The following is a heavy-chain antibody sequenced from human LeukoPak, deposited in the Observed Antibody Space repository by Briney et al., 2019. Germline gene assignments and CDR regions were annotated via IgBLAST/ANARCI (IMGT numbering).Heavy chain of an antibody. D-gene: IGHD2-8*01. CDR2: IHYSGST. Sequence: SETLSLTCTVSGGSISSYYWSWIRQPPGKGLEWIGYIHYSGSTNYNPSLKSRVTISVDTSKNQFSLKLSSVTAADTAVYYCARDMLGGWFDPWGQGTLVTVSS. J-gene: IGHJ5*02. V-gene: IGHV4-59*01. CDR3: ARDMLGGWFDP. CDR1: GGSISSYY.